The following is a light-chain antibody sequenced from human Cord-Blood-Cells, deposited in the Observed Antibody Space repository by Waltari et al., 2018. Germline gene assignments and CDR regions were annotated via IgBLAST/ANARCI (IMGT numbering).Light chain of an antibody. CDR3: CSYAGSYTYV. CDR1: SSDVRGYHY. Sequence: QYALTQPRPASGSPGQSVTISCPGTSSDVRGYHYVSWYQQHPGKAPKLMIYDVSKRPSGVPDRFSGSKSGNTASLTISGLQAEDEADYYCCSYAGSYTYVFGTGTKVTVL. V-gene: IGLV2-11*01. J-gene: IGLJ1*01. CDR2: DVS.